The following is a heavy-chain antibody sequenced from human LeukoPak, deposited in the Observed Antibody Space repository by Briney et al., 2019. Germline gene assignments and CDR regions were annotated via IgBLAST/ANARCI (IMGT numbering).Heavy chain of an antibody. D-gene: IGHD3-10*01. CDR3: ARVRGLWLGVRNDS. Sequence: PSETLSLTCAVYGGSFSGYYWSWIRQPPGKGLEWIGEIDHTGSTHYNPSLKSRVTMSVDASKNQFSLKLTFVTAADTAVYYCARVRGLWLGVRNDSWGQGTLVTVSS. V-gene: IGHV4-34*01. CDR2: IDHTGST. J-gene: IGHJ4*02. CDR1: GGSFSGYY.